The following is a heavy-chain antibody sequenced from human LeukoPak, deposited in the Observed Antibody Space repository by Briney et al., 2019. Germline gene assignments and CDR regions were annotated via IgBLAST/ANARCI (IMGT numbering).Heavy chain of an antibody. J-gene: IGHJ3*02. CDR3: ARDRDDYGEPDAFDR. V-gene: IGHV3-23*01. CDR1: GFTFGSYA. CDR2: LSGSGGRT. D-gene: IGHD4-17*01. Sequence: PAGSLRLSCPASGFTFGSYAMNWVRQAPGNGLQWDSTLSGSGGRTYYADSVKVRVTISRDNAKNTLYMHMSSLRVEGTAVYYCARDRDDYGEPDAFDRWGQGTMVTVSS.